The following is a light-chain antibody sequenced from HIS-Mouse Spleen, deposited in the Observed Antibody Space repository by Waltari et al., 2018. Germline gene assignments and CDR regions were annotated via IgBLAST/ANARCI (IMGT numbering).Light chain of an antibody. CDR3: QSYDSSNSWV. CDR1: SGSIASNY. Sequence: NFMLTQPHSVSESPGKTVTISCTGSSGSIASNYVQWYQQTPGSAPTTVIYEDNQRPPGVPDRFSGSIDSSSNSASLTISGLKTEDEADYYCQSYDSSNSWVFGGGTKLTVL. CDR2: EDN. V-gene: IGLV6-57*02. J-gene: IGLJ3*02.